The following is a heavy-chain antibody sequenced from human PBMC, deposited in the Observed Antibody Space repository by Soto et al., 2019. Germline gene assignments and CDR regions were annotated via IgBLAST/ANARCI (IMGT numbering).Heavy chain of an antibody. CDR2: IYYSGST. CDR3: ARAYYDFWSGYYNYYYYYYMDV. J-gene: IGHJ6*03. V-gene: IGHV4-59*01. CDR1: GGTIRSYD. Sequence: SETQSLTCTVSGGTIRSYDWSWIRQPPGKGLEWIGYIYYSGSTNYNPSLKSRVTISVDTSKNQFSLKLSSVTAADTAVYYCARAYYDFWSGYYNYYYYYYMDVWGKGTTVTVSS. D-gene: IGHD3-3*01.